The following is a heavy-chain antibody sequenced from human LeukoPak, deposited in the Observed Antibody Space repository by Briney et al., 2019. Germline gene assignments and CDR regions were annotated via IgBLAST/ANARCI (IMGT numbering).Heavy chain of an antibody. D-gene: IGHD2-21*01. Sequence: SETLSLTCTVSGGSISDYYWSWIRQPPGKGLEWIGCIYYNVSSNYNPSLKSRVIISVDTSKNQFSLELSSVTAADTAVYYCASTNDCGGACNWFDPWGQGTLVTVSS. CDR3: ASTNDCGGACNWFDP. J-gene: IGHJ5*02. CDR2: IYYNVSS. CDR1: GGSISDYY. V-gene: IGHV4-59*01.